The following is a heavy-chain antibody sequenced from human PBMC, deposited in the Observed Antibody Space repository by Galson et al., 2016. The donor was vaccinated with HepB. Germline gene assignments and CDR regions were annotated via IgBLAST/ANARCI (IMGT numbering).Heavy chain of an antibody. CDR3: TTEVACSGGSCQKY. J-gene: IGHJ4*02. CDR1: GITFSRAW. Sequence: SLRLSCAASGITFSRAWMSWVRQAPGKGLEGVGRIKSKNAGGTTDFAAPVKGRFSMSRDDSTNTVFLQMNSLKIDDTAVYYCTTEVACSGGSCQKYWGQGTLVTFSS. CDR2: IKSKNAGGTT. D-gene: IGHD2-15*01. V-gene: IGHV3-15*01.